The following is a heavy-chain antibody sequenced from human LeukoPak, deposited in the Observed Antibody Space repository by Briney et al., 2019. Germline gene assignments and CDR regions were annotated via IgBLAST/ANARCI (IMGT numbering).Heavy chain of an antibody. J-gene: IGHJ4*02. CDR1: GYTFTGYY. CDR2: INPNSGGT. Sequence: ASVKVSCKASGYTFTGYYMHWGRQAPGQGVEWRGWINPNSGGTNYAQKFQGRVTMTRDTSISTAYMELSRLRSDDTAVYYCARHRVDILTGYYTHYFDYWGQGTLVTVSS. D-gene: IGHD3-9*01. V-gene: IGHV1-2*02. CDR3: ARHRVDILTGYYTHYFDY.